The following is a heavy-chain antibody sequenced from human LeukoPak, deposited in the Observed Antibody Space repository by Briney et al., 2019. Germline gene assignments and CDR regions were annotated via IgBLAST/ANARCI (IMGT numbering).Heavy chain of an antibody. V-gene: IGHV1-2*02. D-gene: IGHD5-18*01. Sequence: ASVKVSCKASGGTFSSYAISWVRQAPGQGLEWMGWINPNSGGANYAQKFQGRVTMTRDTSISTAYMELSRLRSDGTAVYYCARTRRGRRGYSYGYSPGYWGQGTLVTVSS. J-gene: IGHJ4*02. CDR1: GGTFSSYA. CDR3: ARTRRGRRGYSYGYSPGY. CDR2: INPNSGGA.